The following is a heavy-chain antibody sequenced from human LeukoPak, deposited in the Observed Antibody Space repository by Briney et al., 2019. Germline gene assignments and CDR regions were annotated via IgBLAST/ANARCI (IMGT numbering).Heavy chain of an antibody. CDR1: GYTFTSYY. J-gene: IGHJ3*02. CDR2: INPSGGST. V-gene: IGHV1-46*01. Sequence: ASVKVSCKASGYTFTSYYMHWVRQAPGQGLEWMGRINPSGGSTSYAQKFQGRVTMTRDMSTSTVYMELSSLRSEDTAVYYCARVEVIVGDAFDIWGQGTMVTVSS. CDR3: ARVEVIVGDAFDI. D-gene: IGHD2-15*01.